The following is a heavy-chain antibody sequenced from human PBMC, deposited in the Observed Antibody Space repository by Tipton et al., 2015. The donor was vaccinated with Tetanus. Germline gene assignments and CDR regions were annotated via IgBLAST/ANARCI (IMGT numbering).Heavy chain of an antibody. CDR3: TKGAPGFCSGGSCYSSDS. J-gene: IGHJ4*02. D-gene: IGHD2-15*01. V-gene: IGHV3-23*01. CDR2: LSGSGGST. CDR1: GFTFSSYA. Sequence: SLRLSCAASGFTFSSYAMSWVRQAPGKGLEWVSALSGSGGSTYYADSVKGRFTISRDNSKNTLYLQMNSLSAEDTAVYYCTKGAPGFCSGGSCYSSDSWGQGTLVTVSS.